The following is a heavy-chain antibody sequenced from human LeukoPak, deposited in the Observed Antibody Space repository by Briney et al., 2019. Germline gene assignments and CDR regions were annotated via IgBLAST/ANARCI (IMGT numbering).Heavy chain of an antibody. Sequence: ASVKVSCKVSGYTLTGLSMHWVRQAPGKGLEWMGGFDPEDGETIYAQKFQGRVTMTEDTSTDTAYMELSSLRSEDTAVYYCATDSSGSLPYYYYGMDVWGQGTTVTVSS. V-gene: IGHV1-24*01. CDR3: ATDSSGSLPYYYYGMDV. CDR2: FDPEDGET. J-gene: IGHJ6*02. CDR1: GYTLTGLS. D-gene: IGHD1-26*01.